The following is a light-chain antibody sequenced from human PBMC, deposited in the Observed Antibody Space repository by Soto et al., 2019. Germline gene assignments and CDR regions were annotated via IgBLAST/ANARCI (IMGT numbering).Light chain of an antibody. V-gene: IGLV3-9*01. CDR2: RDN. CDR1: NIGSKN. Sequence: SYELTQPLSVSVALGQTARITCGGNNIGSKNLHWYQQKPGQAPVLVIYRDNNRPSGIPERFSGSNSGNTATLTISRAQAGDEADYYCQVWDSSTVVFGGGTKLTVL. J-gene: IGLJ2*01. CDR3: QVWDSSTVV.